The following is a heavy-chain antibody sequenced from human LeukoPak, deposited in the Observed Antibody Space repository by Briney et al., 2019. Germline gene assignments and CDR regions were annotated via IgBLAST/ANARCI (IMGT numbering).Heavy chain of an antibody. J-gene: IGHJ4*02. Sequence: PGGSLRLSCAASGFTFSSYGMHWVRQAPGKGLEWVAVISYDGSNKYYADSVKGRFTISRDNSKNTLYLQMNSLRAEDTAVYYCAKDGSWYFDYWGQGTLVTVSS. V-gene: IGHV3-30*18. D-gene: IGHD6-13*01. CDR3: AKDGSWYFDY. CDR1: GFTFSSYG. CDR2: ISYDGSNK.